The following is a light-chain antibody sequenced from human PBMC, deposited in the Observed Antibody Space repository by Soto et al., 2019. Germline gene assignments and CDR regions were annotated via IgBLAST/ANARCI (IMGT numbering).Light chain of an antibody. CDR1: QTIRGY. CDR3: QQTYSNLIT. CDR2: AAS. V-gene: IGKV1-39*01. J-gene: IGKJ5*01. Sequence: DIQMTQSPSSLSASVGDRVTIASRASQTIRGYLNWYQHKPGEAPKLLLYAASTLQGGVPSRFSGSGSGTHFTLTISSLQPADFATYYCQQTYSNLITFGQGTRLEI.